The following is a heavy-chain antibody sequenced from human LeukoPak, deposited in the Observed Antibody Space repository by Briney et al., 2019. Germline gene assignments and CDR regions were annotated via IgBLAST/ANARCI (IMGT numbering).Heavy chain of an antibody. CDR3: AKEPDYYDSSGSPPFGY. D-gene: IGHD3-22*01. CDR1: GFTFSRYD. V-gene: IGHV3-23*01. CDR2: ISGSGGST. J-gene: IGHJ4*02. Sequence: GGSLRLSCAASGFTFSRYDMSWVRQAPGKGMEWVSAISGSGGSTYYADSVKGRFTISRDNSKNTLYLQMNSLRAEDTAVYYCAKEPDYYDSSGSPPFGYWGQGTLVTVSS.